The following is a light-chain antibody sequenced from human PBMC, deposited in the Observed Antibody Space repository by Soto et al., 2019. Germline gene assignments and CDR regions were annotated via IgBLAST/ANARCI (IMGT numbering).Light chain of an antibody. CDR2: GAC. CDR1: QSVSSSF. Sequence: EIVLTQSPGTLSLSPGERATLSCRASQSVSSSFLAWYQQKPGQAPRLLIYGACNRATGIPDRFSGSGSGTDFTLTISRVEPEDFAVYYCQQYVTSPWAFGQGTKVAIE. V-gene: IGKV3-20*01. J-gene: IGKJ1*01. CDR3: QQYVTSPWA.